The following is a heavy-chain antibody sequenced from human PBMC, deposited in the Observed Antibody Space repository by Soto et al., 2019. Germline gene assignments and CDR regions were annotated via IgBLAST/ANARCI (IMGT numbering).Heavy chain of an antibody. Sequence: GGSLRLSCAASGFTFSSYGMHWVRQAPGKGLEWVAVISYDGSNKYYADSVKGRFTISRDNSKNTLYLQMNSLRAEDTAVYYPATQAGLVMGTLDYWGQGTLVTVSS. V-gene: IGHV3-30*03. CDR2: ISYDGSNK. D-gene: IGHD2-21*01. CDR3: ATQAGLVMGTLDY. J-gene: IGHJ4*02. CDR1: GFTFSSYG.